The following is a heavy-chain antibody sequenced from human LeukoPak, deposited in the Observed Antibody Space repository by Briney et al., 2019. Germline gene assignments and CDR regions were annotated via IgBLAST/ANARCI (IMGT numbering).Heavy chain of an antibody. CDR2: MNPNSGNT. Sequence: ASVKVSCKASGYTFTSYDINWVRQATGQGLEWMGWMNPNSGNTGYAQKFQGRVTMTRNTSISTAYMELSSLRSEDTAVYYCARGYCTNGVCRILYYYYYMDVWGKGTTATVSS. CDR3: ARGYCTNGVCRILYYYYYMDV. D-gene: IGHD2-8*01. CDR1: GYTFTSYD. J-gene: IGHJ6*03. V-gene: IGHV1-8*01.